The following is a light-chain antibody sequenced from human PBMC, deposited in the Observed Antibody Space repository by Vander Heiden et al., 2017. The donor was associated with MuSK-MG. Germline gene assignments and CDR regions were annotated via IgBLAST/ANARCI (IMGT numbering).Light chain of an antibody. Sequence: EIVLTQPPGTLSLSPGQRATLSCRASQSVSSSYLSWYQQKPTQAPRLLIYGASSRATGIPDRFSGSESGTDFTLTSSRLEHEDFAVYYCQQYGSAWTFGQGTKVEIK. V-gene: IGKV3-20*01. CDR2: GAS. CDR1: QSVSSSY. CDR3: QQYGSAWT. J-gene: IGKJ1*01.